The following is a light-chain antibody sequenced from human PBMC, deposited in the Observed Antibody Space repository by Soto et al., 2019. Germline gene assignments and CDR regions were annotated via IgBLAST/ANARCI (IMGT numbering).Light chain of an antibody. V-gene: IGLV2-14*03. J-gene: IGLJ1*01. CDR2: DVS. CDR1: SGDVGGYNY. Sequence: QSVLTQPASVSGSPGQSIAISCTGTSGDVGGYNYVSWYQQHPGKAPKLMIYDVSNRPSGVSDRFSGSKSGNTASLTISGLQAEDEADDYCSSHTTSSTRVFGTGTKVTVL. CDR3: SSHTTSSTRV.